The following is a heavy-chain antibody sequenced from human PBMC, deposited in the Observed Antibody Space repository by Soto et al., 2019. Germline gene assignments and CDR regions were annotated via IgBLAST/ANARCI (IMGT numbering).Heavy chain of an antibody. J-gene: IGHJ4*02. CDR2: ISSATNYI. CDR3: ARESEDLTSNFDY. Sequence: GALRLSCAASGFTFSRYSMNWVRQAPGKGLEWVSPISSATNYIYYADSMKGRFTVSRDNAKNSVYLDMNSLSAEDTAVYYCARESEDLTSNFDYWGQGTLVTVSS. V-gene: IGHV3-21*01. CDR1: GFTFSRYS.